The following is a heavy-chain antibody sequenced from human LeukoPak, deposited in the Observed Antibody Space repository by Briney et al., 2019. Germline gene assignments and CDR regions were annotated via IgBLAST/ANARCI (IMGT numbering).Heavy chain of an antibody. CDR2: IYTSGST. J-gene: IGHJ1*01. CDR1: GGSISSGSYY. V-gene: IGHV4-61*02. Sequence: SQTLSLTCTVSGGSISSGSYYWRWIRQPAGTGLEWIGRIYTSGSTNYNPSLKSRVTISVDTSKNQFSLKLSSVTAADTAVYYCAREFCTGGSCYVEYFQPWGQGTLVTVSS. D-gene: IGHD2-15*01. CDR3: AREFCTGGSCYVEYFQP.